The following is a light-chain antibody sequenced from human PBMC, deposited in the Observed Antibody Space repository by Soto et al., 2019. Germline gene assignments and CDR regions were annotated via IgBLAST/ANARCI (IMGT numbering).Light chain of an antibody. V-gene: IGLV2-14*01. CDR2: DVT. CDR1: SSDVGAYNY. Sequence: QSALTQPASVSGFPGQSVTISCTGTSSDVGAYNYVSWYQQHPGKAPQLMISDVTSRPSGVSIRFSGSKSGNTASLTISGLQAEDEADYYCCSYTSSSTYVFGTGTKLTVL. CDR3: CSYTSSSTYV. J-gene: IGLJ1*01.